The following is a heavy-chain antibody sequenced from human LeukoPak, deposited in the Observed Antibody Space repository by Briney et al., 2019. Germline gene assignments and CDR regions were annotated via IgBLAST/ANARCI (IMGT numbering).Heavy chain of an antibody. D-gene: IGHD3-22*01. Sequence: GGSLRLSCAASGFTFSSYWMSWVHQAPGKGLEWVANIKQDGSEKYYVDSVKGRFIISRDNAKNSLYLQMNSLRAEDTAVYYCASLYSSGYCDYWGQGTLVTVSS. CDR2: IKQDGSEK. CDR1: GFTFSSYW. J-gene: IGHJ4*02. CDR3: ASLYSSGYCDY. V-gene: IGHV3-7*01.